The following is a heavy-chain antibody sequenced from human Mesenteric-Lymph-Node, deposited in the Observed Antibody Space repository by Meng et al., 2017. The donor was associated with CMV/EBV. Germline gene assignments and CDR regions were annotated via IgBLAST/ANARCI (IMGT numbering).Heavy chain of an antibody. Sequence: GGSLRLSCAASGFTFSSYSMNWVRQAPGKGLEWVSSISSSSSYMYYADSVKGRFTISRDNAKNSLYLQMNSLRAEDTAVYYCARSRLQYFDWLDGFDIWGQGTMVTVSS. D-gene: IGHD3-9*01. CDR3: ARSRLQYFDWLDGFDI. J-gene: IGHJ3*02. CDR1: GFTFSSYS. CDR2: ISSSSSYM. V-gene: IGHV3-21*01.